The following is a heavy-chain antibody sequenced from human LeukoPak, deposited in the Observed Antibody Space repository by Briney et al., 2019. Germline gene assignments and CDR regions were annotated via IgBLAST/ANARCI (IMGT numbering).Heavy chain of an antibody. CDR2: ISDDDTTI. CDR3: AGGHGTSWFPFDS. D-gene: IGHD6-13*01. Sequence: PGGSLRLSCTGPGFSFSSYQMNWVRQAPGKGLEWVSHISDDDTTIYYADSVKGRFTISRDDAKSSLYLEMKSLRAEDTAIYYCAGGHGTSWFPFDSWGQGTLVTVSS. J-gene: IGHJ4*02. V-gene: IGHV3-48*03. CDR1: GFSFSSYQ.